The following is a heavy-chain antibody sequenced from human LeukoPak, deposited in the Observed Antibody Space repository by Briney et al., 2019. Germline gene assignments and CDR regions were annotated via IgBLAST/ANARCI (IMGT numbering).Heavy chain of an antibody. CDR3: ARVWPRYYDILTGYYGLGDYFDY. Sequence: ASVKVSCKASGYTFTGYYMHWVRQAPGQGLGWMGWINPNSGGTNYAQKFQGRVTMTRDTSISTAYMELSRLRSDDTAVYYCARVWPRYYDILTGYYGLGDYFDYWGQGTLVTVSS. V-gene: IGHV1-2*02. J-gene: IGHJ4*02. CDR2: INPNSGGT. CDR1: GYTFTGYY. D-gene: IGHD3-9*01.